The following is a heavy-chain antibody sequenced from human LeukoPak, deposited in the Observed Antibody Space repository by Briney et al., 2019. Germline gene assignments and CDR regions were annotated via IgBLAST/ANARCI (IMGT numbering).Heavy chain of an antibody. CDR3: ARSPGHYYDKAFDP. D-gene: IGHD3-22*01. J-gene: IGHJ5*02. Sequence: PSETLSLTCTVSGGSISSYYWSWIRQPPGKGLEWIGYIYYSGSTYYNPSLKSRVTISVDTSKNQFSLKLSSVTAADTVVYYCARSPGHYYDKAFDPWGQGTLVTVSS. CDR1: GGSISSYY. CDR2: IYYSGST. V-gene: IGHV4-59*08.